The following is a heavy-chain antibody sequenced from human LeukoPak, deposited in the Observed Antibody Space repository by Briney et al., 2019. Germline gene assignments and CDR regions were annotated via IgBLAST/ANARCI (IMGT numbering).Heavy chain of an antibody. D-gene: IGHD3-16*01. CDR2: IYGTGST. CDR1: GYSLGKNYY. V-gene: IGHV4-38-2*01. Sequence: SETLSLTCAVSGYSLGKNYYWGWIRHPPGKGLEWIGRIYGTGSTPYNPPLMNRVTIIVVTSTNHLSLKLTSVTAADTAAFYFARYDSRGSASTRFDYWGQGSLLTISS. CDR3: ARYDSRGSASTRFDY. J-gene: IGHJ4*02.